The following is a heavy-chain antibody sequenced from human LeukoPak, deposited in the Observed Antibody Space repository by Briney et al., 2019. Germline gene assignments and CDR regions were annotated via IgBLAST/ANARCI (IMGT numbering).Heavy chain of an antibody. J-gene: IGHJ4*02. Sequence: GGSLRLSCAASGFTFSSFAMSWVRQAPGQGLEWVSAISDNSGNTYYADSVKGRFTISRDNSKNTLYLQMNSLRAEDTAVYYCAKDGSYYPFDYWGQGTLVTVSS. V-gene: IGHV3-23*01. CDR1: GFTFSSFA. CDR3: AKDGSYYPFDY. D-gene: IGHD1-26*01. CDR2: ISDNSGNT.